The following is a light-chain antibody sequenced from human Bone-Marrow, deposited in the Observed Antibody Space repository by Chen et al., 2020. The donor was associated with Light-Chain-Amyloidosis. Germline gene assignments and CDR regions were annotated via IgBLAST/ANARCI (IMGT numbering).Light chain of an antibody. J-gene: IGLJ1*01. CDR3: CSYAGGYTYV. CDR1: NSDVGRNNL. V-gene: IGLV2-23*01. Sequence: QSALTQPASVSGAPGQSITISCTGTNSDVGRNNLVSWYQHHPGKAPKVTIYEGSKRPSGVSNRFSGSQSGTTASLTISGLQTEDEADYYCCSYAGGYTYVFGTGTKVTVL. CDR2: EGS.